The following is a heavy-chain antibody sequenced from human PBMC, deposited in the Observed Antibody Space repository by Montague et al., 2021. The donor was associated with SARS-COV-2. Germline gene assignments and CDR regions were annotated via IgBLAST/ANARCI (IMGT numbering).Heavy chain of an antibody. CDR2: IYYTGIT. V-gene: IGHV4-59*11. CDR1: GGSIGSHY. D-gene: IGHD6-25*01. CDR3: ARGSGSASATWFDP. J-gene: IGHJ5*02. Sequence: SETLSLTCTVSGGSIGSHYWSWIRLPPGKGLEWVGHIYYTGITKYKSSLKSRVTISVDTSKNQLSLTLDSVTAADTAVYYCARGSGSASATWFDPWGQGTLVTVSS.